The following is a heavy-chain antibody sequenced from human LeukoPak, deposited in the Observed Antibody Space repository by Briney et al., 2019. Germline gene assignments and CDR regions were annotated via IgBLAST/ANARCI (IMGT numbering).Heavy chain of an antibody. CDR1: GFTFSNYG. D-gene: IGHD4-17*01. CDR3: ARDPNYGDYGNDAFDI. V-gene: IGHV3-30*03. J-gene: IGHJ3*02. CDR2: ISYDGSNK. Sequence: GGTLRLSCAASGFTFSNYGIHWVRRAPGRGLEWVAVISYDGSNKYYADSVKGRFTISRDNSKNTLYLQMNSLRAEDTAVYYCARDPNYGDYGNDAFDIWGQGTMVTVSS.